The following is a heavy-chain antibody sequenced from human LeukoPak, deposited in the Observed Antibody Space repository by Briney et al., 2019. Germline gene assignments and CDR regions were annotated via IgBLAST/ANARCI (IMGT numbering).Heavy chain of an antibody. CDR1: GFTLSKAW. CDR3: AYWFDP. Sequence: GGSLRLSCAASGFTLSKAWMSWVRQAPGKGLEWVGRIKSRTDGGTTDYAAPVKGRFTISRDDSKNTLYLQMDSLKTEDTAVYYCAYWFDPWGQGTLVTVSS. J-gene: IGHJ5*02. V-gene: IGHV3-15*01. CDR2: IKSRTDGGTT.